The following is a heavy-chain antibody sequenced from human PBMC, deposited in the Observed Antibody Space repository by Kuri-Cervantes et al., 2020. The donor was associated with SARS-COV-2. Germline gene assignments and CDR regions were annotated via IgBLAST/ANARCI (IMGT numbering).Heavy chain of an antibody. V-gene: IGHV4-30-2*01. CDR2: IYHSGST. J-gene: IGHJ4*02. D-gene: IGHD1-1*01. CDR1: GGSISSGGYS. Sequence: LRLSCAVSGGSISSGGYSWSWIRQPPGKGLERIGYIYHSGSTYYNPSLKSRVTISVDRSKNQFSLKLSSVTAADTAVYYCARALGTTGDYWGQGTLVTVSS. CDR3: ARALGTTGDY.